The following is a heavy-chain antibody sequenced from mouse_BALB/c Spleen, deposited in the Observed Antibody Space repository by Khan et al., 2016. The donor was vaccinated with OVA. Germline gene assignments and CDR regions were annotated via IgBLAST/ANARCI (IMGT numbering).Heavy chain of an antibody. V-gene: IGHV3-5*02. CDR1: GISITTGNYR. CDR3: DGARGGFVSYCVDY. J-gene: IGHJ2*01. CDR2: LYYSGTT. Sequence: EVQLQESGPGLVKPSQTVSLTCTVTGISITTGNYRWSWIRHFPGNKLEWIGYLYYSGTTTYNPSLTSRTTITRDTSKNRFFLEMNSLTTEGTATSCCDGARGGFVSYCVDYWGQGAALAVSS. D-gene: IGHD3-3*01.